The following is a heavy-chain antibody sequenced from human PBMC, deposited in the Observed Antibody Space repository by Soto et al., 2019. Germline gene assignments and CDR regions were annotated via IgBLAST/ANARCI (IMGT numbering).Heavy chain of an antibody. D-gene: IGHD3-16*01. CDR1: GFSFSSYW. CDR3: VRDVGFDYVN. J-gene: IGHJ4*02. Sequence: EVQLVESGGGLVQPGGSLRISCKFSGFSFSSYWMSWVRQAPGKGLEWVASIKQDESEKYYVDSVKGRFTISRDNVDDSVFLHMNSLSAEDTAVYFCVRDVGFDYVNWGQGTLVTVSS. V-gene: IGHV3-7*01. CDR2: IKQDESEK.